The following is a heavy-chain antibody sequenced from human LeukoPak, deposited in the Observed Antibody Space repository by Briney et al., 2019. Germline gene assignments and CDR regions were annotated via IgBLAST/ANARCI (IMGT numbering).Heavy chain of an antibody. V-gene: IGHV4-39*01. J-gene: IGHJ4*02. Sequence: SETLSFTCNVSGGSFISGIYYWGWVRQPPGKGLEWIASIYYRGSTYYNQSLKSRVTISVDTSKKQFSLKVTSVTAADTAVYYCARLLPIAAAGGHYFDYWGQGTLVTVSS. CDR2: IYYRGST. CDR1: GGSFISGIYY. D-gene: IGHD6-13*01. CDR3: ARLLPIAAAGGHYFDY.